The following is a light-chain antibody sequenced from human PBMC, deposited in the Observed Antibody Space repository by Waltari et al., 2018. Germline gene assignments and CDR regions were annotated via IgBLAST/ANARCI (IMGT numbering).Light chain of an antibody. J-gene: IGKJ2*01. CDR3: QQYGSSVMYT. CDR1: QRLSKNY. V-gene: IGKV3-20*01. Sequence: VLTQSPVILSLSPGESATLSCRASQRLSKNYLAWYRQKPGQGPTLLIYGASSRATGIPDRFSGSGSGTDFSLTINRLEPEDFAVYYCQQYGSSVMYTFGQGTKLEIK. CDR2: GAS.